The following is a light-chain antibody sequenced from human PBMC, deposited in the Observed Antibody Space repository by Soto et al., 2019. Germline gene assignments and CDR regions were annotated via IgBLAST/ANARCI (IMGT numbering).Light chain of an antibody. Sequence: EIVWTQSPATLSLSPGERATLSCRASQSVSSYLAWYQQKPGQAPRLLIYGASSRATGIPDRFSGSGSGTDFTLTISRLAPEDFAVYYCQQYGSSPRTFGQGTKVDI. CDR2: GAS. J-gene: IGKJ1*01. V-gene: IGKV3-20*01. CDR3: QQYGSSPRT. CDR1: QSVSSY.